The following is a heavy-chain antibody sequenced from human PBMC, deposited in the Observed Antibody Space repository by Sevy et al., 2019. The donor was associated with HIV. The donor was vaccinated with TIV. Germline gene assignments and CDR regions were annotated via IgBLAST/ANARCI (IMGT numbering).Heavy chain of an antibody. J-gene: IGHJ4*02. D-gene: IGHD3-10*01. CDR3: ARYYYGSGKYYFDY. CDR2: IYTSGIT. Sequence: SETLSLTCTVSGGSISSGTYYWTWIRQPAGKGLEWIGRIYTSGITNYNPSLKSRVTISLDTSKTQFSLNLSSVTAADTAVYYCARYYYGSGKYYFDYWGQGTLVTVSS. CDR1: GGSISSGTYY. V-gene: IGHV4-61*02.